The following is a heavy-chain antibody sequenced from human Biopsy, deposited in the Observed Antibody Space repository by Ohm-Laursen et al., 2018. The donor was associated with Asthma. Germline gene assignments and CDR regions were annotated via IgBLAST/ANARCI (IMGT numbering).Heavy chain of an antibody. CDR3: VRHQYSSSWSTFDY. CDR1: GGSITSSSYY. J-gene: IGHJ4*02. D-gene: IGHD3-22*01. V-gene: IGHV4-39*01. CDR2: MYHSGSL. Sequence: SETLSLTCTVSGGSITSSSYYWGWIRQPPGKGMEWIGSMYHSGSLYYHPSLKSRATISVDTSKNQLSLKMSFVTAADTAVYFCVRHQYSSSWSTFDYWGQGALVTVSS.